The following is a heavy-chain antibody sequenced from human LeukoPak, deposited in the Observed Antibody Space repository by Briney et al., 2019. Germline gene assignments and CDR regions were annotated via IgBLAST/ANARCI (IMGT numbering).Heavy chain of an antibody. CDR3: ARGWFFLGY. Sequence: GGSLRLSCVASGFTLSRYWMTWVRQAPGNGLEWVANINQDESEMYYVDSVKGRFTISRDNAKNSLYLQMNSLRGEDTALYYCARGWFFLGYWGQGTLVTVSS. V-gene: IGHV3-7*04. CDR1: GFTLSRYW. J-gene: IGHJ4*02. D-gene: IGHD3-22*01. CDR2: INQDESEM.